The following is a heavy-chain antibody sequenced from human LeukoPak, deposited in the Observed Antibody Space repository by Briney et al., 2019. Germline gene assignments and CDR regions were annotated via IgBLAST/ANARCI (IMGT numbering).Heavy chain of an antibody. J-gene: IGHJ4*02. CDR1: GGSISSGSYY. CDR3: AREMATSFDY. V-gene: IGHV4-61*02. D-gene: IGHD5-24*01. Sequence: SETLSLTCTVSGGSISSGSYYWSWIRQPAGKGLEWLGRIYTSGSTNYNPSLKSRVTISVDTSKNQFSLKLSSVTAADTAVYYCAREMATSFDYWGQGTLVTVSS. CDR2: IYTSGST.